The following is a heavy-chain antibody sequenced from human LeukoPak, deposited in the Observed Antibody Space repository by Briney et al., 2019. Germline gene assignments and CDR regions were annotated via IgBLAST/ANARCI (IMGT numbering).Heavy chain of an antibody. CDR1: GVSIRSHY. D-gene: IGHD7-27*01. CDR3: ARDGEGDEGWDY. J-gene: IGHJ4*02. V-gene: IGHV4-59*11. CDR2: ISYSGST. Sequence: SETLSLTCTVSGVSIRSHYWIWIRQPPGKGLEWIGHISYSGSTIYNPSLKSRVTLLPDTSKNQFSLRLSSVTAADTAVYYCARDGEGDEGWDYWGQGTLVTVSS.